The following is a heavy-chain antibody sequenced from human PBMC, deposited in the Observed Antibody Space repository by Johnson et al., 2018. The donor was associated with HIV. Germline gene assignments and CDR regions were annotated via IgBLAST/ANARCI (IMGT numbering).Heavy chain of an antibody. Sequence: VQLVESGGGVVRPGGSLRLSCAASGFTFSNAWMSWVPQAPGKGLEWVGRLKIKTDGGTTDFATPVKGRFTISRDDSENTLYLQMNSLRAGDTAVYYCARARRYSSSWPDAFDIWGQGTMV. J-gene: IGHJ3*02. CDR2: LKIKTDGGTT. CDR3: ARARRYSSSWPDAFDI. CDR1: GFTFSNAW. D-gene: IGHD6-13*01. V-gene: IGHV3-15*01.